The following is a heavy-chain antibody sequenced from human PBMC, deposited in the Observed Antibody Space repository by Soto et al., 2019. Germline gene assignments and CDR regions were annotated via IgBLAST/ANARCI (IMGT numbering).Heavy chain of an antibody. D-gene: IGHD5-12*01. CDR1: GGSFSGYY. J-gene: IGHJ4*02. V-gene: IGHV4-34*01. CDR3: ARGGKRYSGYDHY. CDR2: INHSGST. Sequence: SETLSLTCAVYGGSFSGYYWSWIRQPPGKGLEWIGEINHSGSTNYNPSLKSRVTISVDTSKNQFSLKLSSVTAADTAVYYCARGGKRYSGYDHYWGQRTLVTVSS.